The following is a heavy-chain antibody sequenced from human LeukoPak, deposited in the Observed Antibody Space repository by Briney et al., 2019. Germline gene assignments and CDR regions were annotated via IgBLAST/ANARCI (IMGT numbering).Heavy chain of an antibody. CDR2: IKQDGSEK. D-gene: IGHD6-13*01. J-gene: IGHJ6*02. Sequence: GGSLRLSCAASGFTFSSYWMSWVSQAPGKGLEWVDDIKQDGSEKYYVDSVKGRFTISRDNAKNSLYLQMNSLRAEDTAVYYCARDRVYSSSWSYYYGMDVWGQGTTVTVSS. CDR3: ARDRVYSSSWSYYYGMDV. V-gene: IGHV3-7*01. CDR1: GFTFSSYW.